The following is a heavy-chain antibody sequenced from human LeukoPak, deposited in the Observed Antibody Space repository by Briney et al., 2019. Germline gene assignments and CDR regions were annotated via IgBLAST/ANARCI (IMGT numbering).Heavy chain of an antibody. CDR3: ARDELGTLYYYYGMDV. CDR2: INPNTGGT. D-gene: IGHD7-27*01. Sequence: GASVKVSCQASRYTLTGYYMHWVRQPPGQGLEWMGWINPNTGGTNYAQKFQDRVTMTRDTSISTAYMELSRLRSDDTAVYYCARDELGTLYYYYGMDVWVQASTVGDSS. V-gene: IGHV1-2*02. CDR1: RYTLTGYY. J-gene: IGHJ6*01.